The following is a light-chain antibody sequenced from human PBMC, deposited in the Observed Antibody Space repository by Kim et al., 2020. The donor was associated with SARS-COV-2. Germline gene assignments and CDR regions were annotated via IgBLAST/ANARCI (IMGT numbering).Light chain of an antibody. CDR3: QQYSTYSYS. V-gene: IGKV1-5*01. J-gene: IGKJ2*03. CDR1: QSVDRW. Sequence: ASIGDRVSITWRASQSVDRWLAWYQQRPGKAPKLLIYDATDLKSGVPSRFSGRGSGTEFTLTITSLQPDDFGTYYCQQYSTYSYSLGQGTKLEI. CDR2: DAT.